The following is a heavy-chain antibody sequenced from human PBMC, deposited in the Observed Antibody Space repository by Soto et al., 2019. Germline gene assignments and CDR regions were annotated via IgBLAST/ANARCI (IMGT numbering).Heavy chain of an antibody. CDR2: IIPFSGTV. V-gene: IGHV1-69*13. CDR1: GGSFMSQA. J-gene: IGHJ6*02. CDR3: ARGSYDSYAGFFGMDV. Sequence: GASVKVSCKASGGSFMSQAISWVRQAPGQGPEWMGGIIPFSGTVTYTQRFQGRLTLTADEPTKTAYMELSSLRSEDTAVYYCARGSYDSYAGFFGMDVRGQGTTVTVSS. D-gene: IGHD3-10*01.